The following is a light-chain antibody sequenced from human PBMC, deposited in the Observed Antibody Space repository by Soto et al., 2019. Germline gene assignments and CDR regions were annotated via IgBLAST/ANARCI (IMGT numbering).Light chain of an antibody. Sequence: EIVLTQSPGTLSLSPGERATLSCRASQSVNSNYLAWYQQRPGQPPRLLIYGASGRATGIPDRFSGGGSGTDFTLTISRLEPEDFAVYYCQHCGSSPGTFGQGTKVEIK. CDR1: QSVNSNY. CDR3: QHCGSSPGT. J-gene: IGKJ1*01. V-gene: IGKV3-20*01. CDR2: GAS.